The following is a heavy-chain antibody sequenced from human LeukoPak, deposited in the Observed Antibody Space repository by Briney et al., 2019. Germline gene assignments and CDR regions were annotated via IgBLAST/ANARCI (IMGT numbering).Heavy chain of an antibody. J-gene: IGHJ4*02. CDR1: GFTFSGSA. CDR2: IRSKANSYAT. D-gene: IGHD3-10*01. V-gene: IGHV3-73*01. CDR3: TRHMTYYGSGSLFED. Sequence: PGGSLRLSCAASGFTFSGSAMHWVRQASGKGLEWVGRIRSKANSYATAYAASVKGRFTISRDDSKNTAYLQMNSLKTEDTAVYYCTRHMTYYGSGSLFEDWGQGTLVTVSS.